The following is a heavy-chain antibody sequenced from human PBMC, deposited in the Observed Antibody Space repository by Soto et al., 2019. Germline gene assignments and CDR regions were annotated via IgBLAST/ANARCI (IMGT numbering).Heavy chain of an antibody. CDR2: ISYDGRNK. D-gene: IGHD3-22*01. Sequence: GGSLRLSCAASGLTFSSYGMHWVRQAPGRGLEWVAGISYDGRNKYYVDTVKGRFTISRDNSKNTLDLQMNSLRVEDTAVFYCAQDTYYHDTSGYYTFDYWGQGALVTVSS. V-gene: IGHV3-30*18. CDR1: GLTFSSYG. J-gene: IGHJ4*02. CDR3: AQDTYYHDTSGYYTFDY.